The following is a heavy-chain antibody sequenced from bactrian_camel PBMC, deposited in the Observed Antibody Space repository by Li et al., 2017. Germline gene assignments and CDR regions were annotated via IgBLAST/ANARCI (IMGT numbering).Heavy chain of an antibody. CDR2: INSGSTNT. Sequence: VQLVESGGGLVQPGGSLRLSCAASGFTFSRYAMNWVRQAPGKGLEWVAAINSGSTNTYYADSVKGRFTISRDNAKNTLYLQMNSLKSEDTALYYCCTGRSGYGLAIFGYWGQGTQVTVS. V-gene: IGHV3S31*01. CDR3: CTGRSGYGLAIFGY. CDR1: GFTFSRYA. J-gene: IGHJ6*01. D-gene: IGHD5*01.